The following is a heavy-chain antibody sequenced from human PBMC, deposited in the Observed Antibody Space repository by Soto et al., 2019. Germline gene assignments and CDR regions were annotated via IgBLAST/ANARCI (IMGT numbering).Heavy chain of an antibody. CDR3: GREPPRYCNGSRCLYCFDY. Sequence: SETLSLTCTVSGGSISSGGYYCNWIRQHPGKGLEWIGYIYYSGNTYYTPSLKSRLTISLDPSKNQFSLKLSAVTAADTALYYCGREPPRYCNGSRCLYCFDYWGQGTLVTVSS. CDR1: GGSISSGGYY. J-gene: IGHJ4*02. V-gene: IGHV4-31*03. CDR2: IYYSGNT. D-gene: IGHD2-15*01.